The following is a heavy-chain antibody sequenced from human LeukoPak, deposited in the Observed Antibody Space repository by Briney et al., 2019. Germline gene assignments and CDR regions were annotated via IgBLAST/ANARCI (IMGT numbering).Heavy chain of an antibody. CDR2: INYSGST. J-gene: IGHJ4*02. V-gene: IGHV4-59*01. CDR1: GGSISSYY. D-gene: IGHD6-19*01. Sequence: SETLSLTCTVSGGSISSYYWSWIRQPPGKGLEWIGYINYSGSTNYNPSLKSRVTISVDTSKNQFSLKLSSVTAADTAMYYCARRAYSSGWYYFDYWGQGTLVTVSS. CDR3: ARRAYSSGWYYFDY.